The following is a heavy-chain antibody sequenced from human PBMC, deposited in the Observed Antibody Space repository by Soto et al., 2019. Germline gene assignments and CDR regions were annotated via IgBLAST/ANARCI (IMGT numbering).Heavy chain of an antibody. CDR1: GFTFSSYA. CDR2: ISGSGGST. CDR3: AKDSMAMVRGVIRVTYHPEKGCGFDY. V-gene: IGHV3-23*01. Sequence: GGSLRLSCAASGFTFSSYAMSWVRQAPGKGLEWVSAISGSGGSTYYADSVKGRFTISRDNSKNTLYLQMNSLRAEDTAVYYCAKDSMAMVRGVIRVTYHPEKGCGFDYWGQGTLVTVSS. D-gene: IGHD3-10*01. J-gene: IGHJ4*02.